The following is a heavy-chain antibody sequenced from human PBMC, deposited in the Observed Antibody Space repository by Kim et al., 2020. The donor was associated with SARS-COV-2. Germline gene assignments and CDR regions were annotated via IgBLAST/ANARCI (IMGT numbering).Heavy chain of an antibody. CDR3: ARIAIVETAAVPVDL. CDR1: GFTVSSNY. J-gene: IGHJ2*01. D-gene: IGHD2-2*01. CDR2: IYNTGGT. Sequence: GGSLRLSCAASGFTVSSNYMSWVRQAPGKGLEWVSAIYNTGGTSYADAVESRFTITRENTKNTLSLQIERLRTEDTAADYCARIAIVETAAVPVDLWG. V-gene: IGHV3-66*01.